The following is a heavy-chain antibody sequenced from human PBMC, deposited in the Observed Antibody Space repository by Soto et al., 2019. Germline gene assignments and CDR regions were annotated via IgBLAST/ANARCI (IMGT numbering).Heavy chain of an antibody. Sequence: QLQLQESGPGLVKPSETLSLTCTVSGGSISSSSYYWGWIRQPPGKGLEWIGSIYYSGSTYYNPSLKSRVTISVDTSKNQFSLKLSSVTAADTAVYYCARHGVVVIPGYAFDIWGQGTMVTVSS. CDR1: GGSISSSSYY. CDR3: ARHGVVVIPGYAFDI. CDR2: IYYSGST. D-gene: IGHD3-22*01. V-gene: IGHV4-39*01. J-gene: IGHJ3*02.